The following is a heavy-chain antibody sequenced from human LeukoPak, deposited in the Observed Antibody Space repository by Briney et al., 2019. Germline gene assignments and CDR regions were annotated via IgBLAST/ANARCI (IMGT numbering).Heavy chain of an antibody. CDR3: ASDSYSPEYFQH. CDR2: ISYDGSNK. J-gene: IGHJ1*01. Sequence: GGSLRLSCAASGFTFSTYGMHWVRQAPGKGLEWVAVISYDGSNKYSADSVKGRFTISRDNSKNTLYLQMNSLRAEDTAVYYCASDSYSPEYFQHWGQGTLVTVSS. V-gene: IGHV3-30*03. D-gene: IGHD2-15*01. CDR1: GFTFSTYG.